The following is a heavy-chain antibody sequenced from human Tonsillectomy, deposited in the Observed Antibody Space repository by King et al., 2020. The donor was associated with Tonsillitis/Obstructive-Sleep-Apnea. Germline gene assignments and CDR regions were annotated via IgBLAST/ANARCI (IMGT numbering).Heavy chain of an antibody. CDR1: GGSVSSGSYY. CDR2: IYYSGGT. CDR3: ARVGGDFGVVALPHNWFDP. D-gene: IGHD3-3*01. J-gene: IGHJ5*02. Sequence: QLQESGPGLVKPSETLSLTCTVSGGSVSSGSYYWSWIRQPPGKGLEWIGYIYYSGGTNYNPSLNSRGTISVDTSKNQFSLKLSSVTAADTAVYYCARVGGDFGVVALPHNWFDPWGQGTLVTVSS. V-gene: IGHV4-61*01.